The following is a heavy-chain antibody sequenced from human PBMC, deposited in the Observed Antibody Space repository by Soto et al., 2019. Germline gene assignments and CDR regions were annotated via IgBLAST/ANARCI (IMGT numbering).Heavy chain of an antibody. V-gene: IGHV4-59*01. CDR1: CFSIRSYY. D-gene: IGHD6-19*01. CDR3: TRVIAVAGPNGFEP. J-gene: IGHJ5*01. Sequence: ASETPFPTFTVFCFSIRSYYWGWILQPPGKGLEWIGYIYYSGSTNYNPPLKRRVTISVDPSKQQFSRKLSSVTAADTAVYYWTRVIAVAGPNGFEPWGQGTRVTV. CDR2: IYYSGST.